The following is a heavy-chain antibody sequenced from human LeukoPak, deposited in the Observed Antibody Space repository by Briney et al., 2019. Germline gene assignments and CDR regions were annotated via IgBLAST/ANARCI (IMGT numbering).Heavy chain of an antibody. V-gene: IGHV3-9*03. Sequence: PGRSLRLSCAASGFTFDDYAMHSVRQAPGKGLEWVSGISWNTDSIAYADSVKGRFTISRDSAKNSLFLQKNSLRAEDIAFYYCAKSDNAYGDHMGYFDECSEGTLVSVSA. CDR3: AKSDNAYGDHMGYFDE. CDR1: GFTFDDYA. CDR2: ISWNTDSI. J-gene: IGHJ4*02. D-gene: IGHD4-17*01.